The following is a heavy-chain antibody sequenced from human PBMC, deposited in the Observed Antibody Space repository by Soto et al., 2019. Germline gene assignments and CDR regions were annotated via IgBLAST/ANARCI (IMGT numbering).Heavy chain of an antibody. V-gene: IGHV4-39*01. D-gene: IGHD2-15*01. CDR3: AIPLDCSGGSCYYFDY. Sequence: QLQLQESGPGLVKPSETLSLTCTVSGGSISSSSYYWGWIRQPPGKGLEWIGSIYYSGSTYYNPSLKSRVTISVDTSKNQFSLKLSSVTAADTAVYYCAIPLDCSGGSCYYFDYWGQGTLVTVSS. CDR1: GGSISSSSYY. J-gene: IGHJ4*02. CDR2: IYYSGST.